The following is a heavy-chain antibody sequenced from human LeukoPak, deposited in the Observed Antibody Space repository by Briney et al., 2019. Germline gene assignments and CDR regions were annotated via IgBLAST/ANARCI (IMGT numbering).Heavy chain of an antibody. D-gene: IGHD2-15*01. J-gene: IGHJ3*02. CDR3: AKPDQYCSGGSCYYDDFDI. CDR2: IYPGDSDT. V-gene: IGHV5-51*01. Sequence: GESLKISCKGSGYSFTSYWIGWVRQMPGKGLEWMGIIYPGDSDTRYSPSFQGQVTISADKSISTAYLQWSGLKASDTAMYSCAKPDQYCSGGSCYYDDFDIWGQGTMVTVSS. CDR1: GYSFTSYW.